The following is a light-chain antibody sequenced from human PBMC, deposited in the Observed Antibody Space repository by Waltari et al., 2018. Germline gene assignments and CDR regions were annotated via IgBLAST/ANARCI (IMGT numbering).Light chain of an antibody. CDR3: ATWDASLSGRV. CDR2: ANY. CDR1: SSNIGTNT. J-gene: IGLJ3*02. V-gene: IGLV1-44*01. Sequence: QSVLTQPPSASGTPGQRVTIPCSGSSSNIGTNTVTWYQLVPGTAPKTVIFANYHRPSGVPDRFSASKSGTSASLVISGLQSEDEADYFCATWDASLSGRVFGGGTKVTVL.